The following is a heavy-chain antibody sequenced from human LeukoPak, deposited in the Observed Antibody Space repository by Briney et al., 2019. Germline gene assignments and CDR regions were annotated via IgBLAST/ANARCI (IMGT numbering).Heavy chain of an antibody. CDR2: ISAYNGDT. Sequence: DSVKVSCKASGYTFTAYYMHWVRQAPGQGLEWMGWISAYNGDTNYAQKFQGRVSMTTDTSTSTAYLEVRSLRSDDTAVYYCARELAFYFDTIGYFYFDYWGQGTLVTVSS. CDR3: ARELAFYFDTIGYFYFDY. CDR1: GYTFTAYY. V-gene: IGHV1-18*01. J-gene: IGHJ4*02. D-gene: IGHD3-22*01.